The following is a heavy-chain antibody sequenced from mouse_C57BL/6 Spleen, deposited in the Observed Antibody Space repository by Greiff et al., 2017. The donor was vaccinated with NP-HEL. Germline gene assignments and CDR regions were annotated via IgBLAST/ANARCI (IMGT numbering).Heavy chain of an antibody. CDR3: ARDNYYGSSPLGY. D-gene: IGHD1-1*01. Sequence: EVKLVESGGGLVKPGGSLKLSCAASGFTFSSYAMSWVRQTPEKRLEWVATISDGGSYTYYPDNVKGRFTISRDNAKNNLYLQMSHLKSEDTAMYYCARDNYYGSSPLGYWGQGTTLTVSS. J-gene: IGHJ2*01. CDR2: ISDGGSYT. V-gene: IGHV5-4*01. CDR1: GFTFSSYA.